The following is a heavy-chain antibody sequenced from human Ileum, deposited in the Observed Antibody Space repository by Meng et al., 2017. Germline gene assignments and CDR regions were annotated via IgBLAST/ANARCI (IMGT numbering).Heavy chain of an antibody. CDR1: GFPFSFYA. CDR2: ISGNGDNT. CDR3: AFDF. V-gene: IGHV3-23*04. Sequence: VQLVESGGGSVQPGGSLRLSCAASGFPFSFYAMSWVRQAPGKGLEWVSLISGNGDNTDYADSVKGRFTISRDNSKDMLYLQMNSLRVEDTAIYYCAFDFWGQGTLVTVSS. J-gene: IGHJ5*01.